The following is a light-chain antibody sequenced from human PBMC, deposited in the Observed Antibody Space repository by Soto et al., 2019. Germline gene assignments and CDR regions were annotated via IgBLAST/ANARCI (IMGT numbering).Light chain of an antibody. V-gene: IGLV2-14*01. CDR1: SSDVGGYNY. J-gene: IGLJ2*01. CDR2: DVS. Sequence: QSVLTQPASESGSPGQPITISCTGTSSDVGGYNYVSWYQQHPGKAPKVMIYDVSNRPSGVSNRFSGSKSGNTASLTISGLQADDEADYYCSSYRSSSTPFIFGGGTKVTVL. CDR3: SSYRSSSTPFI.